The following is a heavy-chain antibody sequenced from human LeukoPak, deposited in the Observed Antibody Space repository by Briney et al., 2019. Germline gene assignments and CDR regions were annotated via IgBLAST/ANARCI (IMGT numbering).Heavy chain of an antibody. V-gene: IGHV3-66*01. Sequence: GGSLRLSCAASGFTVSSNYMSWVRQAPGKGLEWVSVIYSGGSTYYADSVKGRFTISRDNSKNTLYLQMNSLRAEDPPVYYCARVRITMLRGVISYYFDYWGQGTLVTVYS. J-gene: IGHJ4*02. CDR3: ARVRITMLRGVISYYFDY. CDR2: IYSGGST. D-gene: IGHD3-10*01. CDR1: GFTVSSNY.